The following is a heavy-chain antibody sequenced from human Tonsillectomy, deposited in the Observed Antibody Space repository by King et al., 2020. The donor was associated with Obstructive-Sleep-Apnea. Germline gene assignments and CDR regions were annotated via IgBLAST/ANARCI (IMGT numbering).Heavy chain of an antibody. CDR3: ARFTYYYGSGSPGDY. CDR2: IYFSGST. Sequence: LQLQESGPGLVKPSETLSLTCKVPGDSISSSSYYWGLIRQPPGMGLEWIGKIYFSGSTYPNPSLQSRVTISVDTSKNQFSLKLNSVTAADTAVYYCARFTYYYGSGSPGDYWGQGTLVTVSS. CDR1: GDSISSSSYY. J-gene: IGHJ4*02. D-gene: IGHD3-10*01. V-gene: IGHV4-39*01.